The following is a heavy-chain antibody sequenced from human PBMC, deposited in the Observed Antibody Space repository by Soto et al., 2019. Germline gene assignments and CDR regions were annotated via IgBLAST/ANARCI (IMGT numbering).Heavy chain of an antibody. CDR2: IIPIFGTT. CDR1: GGTFSSYI. D-gene: IGHD2-2*01. CDR3: ARDRVLPGATPHWFDP. V-gene: IGHV1-69*01. J-gene: IGHJ5*02. Sequence: QVQLVQSGAEVRKPGSSVKVSCKASGGTFSSYIISWVRQAPGQGLERMGEIIPIFGTTNYAQKFQGRVTVTADESTRTAYMELSSLRSEDTAVYYCARDRVLPGATPHWFDPWGQGTLVTVSS.